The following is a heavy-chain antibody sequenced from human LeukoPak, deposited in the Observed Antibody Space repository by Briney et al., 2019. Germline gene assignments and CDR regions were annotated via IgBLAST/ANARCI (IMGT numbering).Heavy chain of an antibody. J-gene: IGHJ4*02. Sequence: GGSLRLFCAASGFTFSSYSMNWVGQAPGKGLEWVSSISSSSSYIYYADSVKGRFTISRDNAKNSLYLQMNSLRAEDTAVYYCARDESSRYYYDSSGYCIYWGQGTLVTVSS. CDR2: ISSSSSYI. D-gene: IGHD3-22*01. CDR1: GFTFSSYS. V-gene: IGHV3-21*01. CDR3: ARDESSRYYYDSSGYCIY.